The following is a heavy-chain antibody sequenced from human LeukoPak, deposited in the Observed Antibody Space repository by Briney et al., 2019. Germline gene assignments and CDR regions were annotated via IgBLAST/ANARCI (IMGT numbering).Heavy chain of an antibody. V-gene: IGHV3-53*01. D-gene: IGHD4/OR15-4a*01. Sequence: GGSLRLSCSASGFSFSTDGMSWVRQAPGKGLEWVSFIYSDNTHYSDSVKGRFTISRDNSKNTLYLQMNSLRAEDTAVYYCARRAGAYSHPYDYWGQGTLVTVSS. J-gene: IGHJ4*02. CDR1: GFSFSTDG. CDR3: ARRAGAYSHPYDY. CDR2: IYSDNT.